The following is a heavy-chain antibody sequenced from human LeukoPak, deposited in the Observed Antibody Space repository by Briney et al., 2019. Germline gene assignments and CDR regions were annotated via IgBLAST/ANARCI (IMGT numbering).Heavy chain of an antibody. CDR1: GGSFSGYY. Sequence: SETLSLTCAVYGGSFSGYYWSWIRQPPGKGLEWIGEINHSGSTNYNPSLKSRVTMSVDMSKNQFSLKLNSVIAADTAVYYCARDLVRAMDVWGKGTTVTISS. CDR2: INHSGST. J-gene: IGHJ6*04. D-gene: IGHD2-8*01. CDR3: ARDLVRAMDV. V-gene: IGHV4-34*01.